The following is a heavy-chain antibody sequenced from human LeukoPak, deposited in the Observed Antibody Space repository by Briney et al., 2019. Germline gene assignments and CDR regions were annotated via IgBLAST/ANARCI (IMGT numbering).Heavy chain of an antibody. CDR1: GGSISSYY. D-gene: IGHD5-12*01. J-gene: IGHJ4*02. V-gene: IGHV4-59*12. CDR3: ARSLIVATNAFDY. Sequence: TSETLSLTCTVSGGSISSYYWSWIRQPPGKGLEWIGYIYYSGSTNYNPSLKSRVTISVDTSKNQFSLQLNSVTPEDTAVYYCARSLIVATNAFDYWGQGTLVTVSS. CDR2: IYYSGST.